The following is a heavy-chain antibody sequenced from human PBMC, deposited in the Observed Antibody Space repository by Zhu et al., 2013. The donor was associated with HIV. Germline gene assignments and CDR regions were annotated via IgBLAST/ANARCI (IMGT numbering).Heavy chain of an antibody. D-gene: IGHD5-18*01. J-gene: IGHJ4*02. Sequence: QVQLVQSGAEVKKPGASVKVSCKASGYTFTTYYMHWVRQAPGQGLEWMGVINPSGGSTSYAQKLQGRVTMTRDTSTGTFYMELSSLRSEDSAVYFCARTAIETADFDYWGQGTLVHRLL. CDR1: GYTFTTYY. V-gene: IGHV1-46*04. CDR3: ARTAIETADFDY. CDR2: INPSGGST.